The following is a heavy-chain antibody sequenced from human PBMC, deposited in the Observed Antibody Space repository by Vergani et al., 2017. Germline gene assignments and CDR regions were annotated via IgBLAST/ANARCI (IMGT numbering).Heavy chain of an antibody. J-gene: IGHJ6*02. D-gene: IGHD3-22*01. CDR3: ASSRYYYDSSGYIPEGSYYGMDV. CDR2: INPNSGGT. CDR1: GYTFTGYY. V-gene: IGHV1-2*04. Sequence: QVQLVQSGAEVKKPGASVKVSCKASGYTFTGYYMHWVRQAPGQGLEWMGWINPNSGGTNYAQKFQGWVTMTRDTSIRTAYMELSRLRSDDTAVYYCASSRYYYDSSGYIPEGSYYGMDVWGQGTTVTVSS.